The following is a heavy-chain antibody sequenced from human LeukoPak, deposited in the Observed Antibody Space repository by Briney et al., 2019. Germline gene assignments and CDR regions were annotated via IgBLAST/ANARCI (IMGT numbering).Heavy chain of an antibody. D-gene: IGHD6-13*01. CDR1: GGSIGSGGYY. V-gene: IGHV4-31*03. Sequence: SETLSLTCTVSGGSIGSGGYYWSWLRQHPGKGLEWIGYIYYSGSTYYNPSLKSRVTISVDTSKNQFSLKLSSVTAADTAVYYCASTTHLYSSSWFDYWGQGTLVTVSS. CDR3: ASTTHLYSSSWFDY. CDR2: IYYSGST. J-gene: IGHJ4*02.